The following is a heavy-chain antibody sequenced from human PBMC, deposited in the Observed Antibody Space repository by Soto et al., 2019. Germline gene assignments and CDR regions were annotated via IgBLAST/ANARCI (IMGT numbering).Heavy chain of an antibody. CDR1: GGSFTSNNW. D-gene: IGHD2-2*01. CDR2: IYHSGST. V-gene: IGHV4-4*02. CDR3: ARERMLGYCSSTSCRDYYYYGMDV. Sequence: SETLSLTCAVSGGSFTSNNWWTWVRQPPGQGLEWIGEIYHSGSTNYNPSLKSRVTISVDKSKNQFSLKLSSVTAADTAVYYCARERMLGYCSSTSCRDYYYYGMDVWGQGTTVTVSS. J-gene: IGHJ6*02.